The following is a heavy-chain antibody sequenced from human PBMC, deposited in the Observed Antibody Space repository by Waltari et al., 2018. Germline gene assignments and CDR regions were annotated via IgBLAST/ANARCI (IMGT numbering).Heavy chain of an antibody. J-gene: IGHJ6*02. D-gene: IGHD3-3*01. Sequence: QITLKESGPTLVKPTQTLTLTCTFSGFSLSTSGVGVGWIRQPPGKALEWLALIYWNDDKRYSPSLKSRLTITKDTSKNQVVLTMTNMDPVDTATYYCAHSPYDFWSGFPYYGMDVWGQGTTVTVSS. CDR3: AHSPYDFWSGFPYYGMDV. V-gene: IGHV2-5*01. CDR2: IYWNDDK. CDR1: GFSLSTSGVG.